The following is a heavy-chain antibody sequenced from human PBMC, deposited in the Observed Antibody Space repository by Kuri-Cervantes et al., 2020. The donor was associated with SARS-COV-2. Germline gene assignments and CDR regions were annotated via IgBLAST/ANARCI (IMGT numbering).Heavy chain of an antibody. CDR1: GFTFSGSA. J-gene: IGHJ6*02. CDR3: ARRANNYGMDV. D-gene: IGHD4/OR15-4a*01. V-gene: IGHV5-51*01. Sequence: GESLKISCAASGFTFSGSAMHWVRQASGKGLEWMGIIYPGDSDTRYSPSFQGQVTISADKSISTAYLQWSSLKASDTAMYYCARRANNYGMDVWGQGTTVTVSS. CDR2: IYPGDSDT.